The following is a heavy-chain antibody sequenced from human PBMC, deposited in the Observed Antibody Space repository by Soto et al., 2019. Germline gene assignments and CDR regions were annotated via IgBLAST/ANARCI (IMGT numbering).Heavy chain of an antibody. CDR2: IIPIFGTA. CDR3: ARTYQLLFSGSYDY. D-gene: IGHD2-2*01. V-gene: IGHV1-69*13. J-gene: IGHJ4*02. Sequence: SVKVSCKVSGGTFSSYAISWVRQAPGQGLEWMGGIIPIFGTANYAQKFQGRVTITADESTSTAYMELSSLRSEDTAVYYCARTYQLLFSGSYDYWGQGTLVTVSS. CDR1: GGTFSSYA.